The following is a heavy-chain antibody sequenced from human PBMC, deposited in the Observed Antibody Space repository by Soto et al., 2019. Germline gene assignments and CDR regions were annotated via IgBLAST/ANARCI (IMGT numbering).Heavy chain of an antibody. D-gene: IGHD6-19*01. V-gene: IGHV1-69*02. Sequence: QVQLVQSGAEVKKPGSSVKVSCKASGGTFSSYTISWVRQAPGQGLEWMGRIIPILGIANYAQKFQGRVTITAHKSTSTAYMELSSLRSEATAVYYCARPARIAVVPLLAFDIWGQGTMVTVSS. CDR2: IIPILGIA. CDR3: ARPARIAVVPLLAFDI. J-gene: IGHJ3*02. CDR1: GGTFSSYT.